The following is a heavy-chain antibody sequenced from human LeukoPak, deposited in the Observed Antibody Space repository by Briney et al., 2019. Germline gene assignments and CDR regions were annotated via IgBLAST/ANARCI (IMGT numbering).Heavy chain of an antibody. D-gene: IGHD5-18*01. CDR1: GFTFSSYA. Sequence: GGSLRLSCAASGFTFSSYAMSWVRQAPGKGLEWVSAISGSGGSTYYADSVKGRFTISRDNSKNTLYLQMNSLRAEDTAVYYCAKDPLGPYSYGGSFFDYWGQGTLVTVSS. CDR2: ISGSGGST. J-gene: IGHJ4*02. CDR3: AKDPLGPYSYGGSFFDY. V-gene: IGHV3-23*01.